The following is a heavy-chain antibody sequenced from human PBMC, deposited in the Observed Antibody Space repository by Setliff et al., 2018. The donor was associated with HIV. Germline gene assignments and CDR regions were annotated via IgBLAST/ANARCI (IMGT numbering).Heavy chain of an antibody. CDR3: ARGDSGVYYYVYPDY. D-gene: IGHD3-22*01. CDR2: INSDGSST. CDR1: GFTFSSYW. V-gene: IGHV3-74*01. Sequence: GGSLRLSCAASGFTFSSYWMFWVRQAPGKGLVWVSRINSDGSSTSYADSVKGRFTISRDNLKNSLYLQMTGLRADDTAVYYCARGDSGVYYYVYPDYWGPGTLVTVSS. J-gene: IGHJ4*02.